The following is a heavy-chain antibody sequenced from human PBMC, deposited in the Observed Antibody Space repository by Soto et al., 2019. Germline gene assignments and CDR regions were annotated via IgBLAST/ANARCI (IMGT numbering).Heavy chain of an antibody. J-gene: IGHJ6*02. CDR2: IIPIVGTA. Sequence: QVQLLQSGAEVNKPGSSVTVSCKASGGTFSSYAISWVRQAPGQGLEWMGGIIPIVGTANYAQKFKGRVTITADEHTSTAYMELNSLRYEDTAVYYCERGMDIVVVPAAIRGYYYYYGMDVWGQGTTVTVSS. CDR1: GGTFSSYA. V-gene: IGHV1-69*01. D-gene: IGHD2-2*02. CDR3: ERGMDIVVVPAAIRGYYYYYGMDV.